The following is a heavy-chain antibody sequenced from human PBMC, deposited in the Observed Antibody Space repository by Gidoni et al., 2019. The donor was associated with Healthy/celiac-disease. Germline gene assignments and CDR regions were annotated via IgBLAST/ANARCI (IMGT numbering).Heavy chain of an antibody. J-gene: IGHJ4*02. CDR1: GFTFSSYA. V-gene: IGHV3-30-3*01. CDR2: TSYDGSNK. Sequence: QVQLVEAGGGVVQPGRSLRLSCAASGFTFSSYAMHWVRQAPGKGLEWVAVTSYDGSNKYYADSVKGRFTISSDNSKNTLYLQMNSLRAEDTAVYYCARSRPGSYFLGYWGQGTLVTVSS. D-gene: IGHD3-10*01. CDR3: ARSRPGSYFLGY.